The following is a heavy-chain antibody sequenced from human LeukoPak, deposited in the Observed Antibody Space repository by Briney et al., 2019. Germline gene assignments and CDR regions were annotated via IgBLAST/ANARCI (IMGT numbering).Heavy chain of an antibody. D-gene: IGHD3-22*01. CDR1: GFTFSSYS. J-gene: IGHJ4*02. V-gene: IGHV3-48*04. CDR3: ARVRSSGYYVVGY. CDR2: ISSSSSTI. Sequence: GGSLRLSCAASGFTFSSYSMNWVRQAPGKGLEWVSYISSSSSTIYYADSVKGRFAISRDNAKNSLYLQMNSLRAEDTAVYYCARVRSSGYYVVGYWGQGTLVTVSS.